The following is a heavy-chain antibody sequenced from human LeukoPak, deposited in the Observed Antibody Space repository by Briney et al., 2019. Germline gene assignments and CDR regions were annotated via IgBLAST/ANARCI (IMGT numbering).Heavy chain of an antibody. D-gene: IGHD3-22*01. Sequence: PSQTLSLTCAVSGGSISSGGYSWSWIRQPPGKGLEWIGYIHHSGSTYYNPSLKSRVTISVDRSKNQFSLKLSPVTAADTAVYYCARNYDSGGYYYEDAFDIWGQGTMVTVSS. CDR3: ARNYDSGGYYYEDAFDI. CDR2: IHHSGST. V-gene: IGHV4-30-2*01. CDR1: GGSISSGGYS. J-gene: IGHJ3*02.